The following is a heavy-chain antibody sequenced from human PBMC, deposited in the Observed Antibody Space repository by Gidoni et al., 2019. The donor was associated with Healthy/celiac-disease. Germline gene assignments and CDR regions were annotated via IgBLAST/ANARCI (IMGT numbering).Heavy chain of an antibody. CDR1: GFTFSSYS. CDR2: ISSSSSYI. CDR3: ARDRGHYDILTGYYSSHRNWYFDL. D-gene: IGHD3-9*01. J-gene: IGHJ2*01. V-gene: IGHV3-21*01. Sequence: EVQLVESGGGLVKPGGSLRLSCAASGFTFSSYSMNWVRQAPGKGLEWVSSISSSSSYIYYADSVKGRFTISRDNAKNSLYLQMNSLRAEDTAVYYCARDRGHYDILTGYYSSHRNWYFDLWGRGTLVTVSS.